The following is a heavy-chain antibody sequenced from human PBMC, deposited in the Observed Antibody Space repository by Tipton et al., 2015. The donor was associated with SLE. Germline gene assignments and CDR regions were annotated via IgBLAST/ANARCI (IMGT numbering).Heavy chain of an antibody. CDR1: GFTFSSYW. Sequence: SLRLSCAASGFTFSSYWMSWVRQAPGKGLEWVANIKQDGSEKYYVDSVKGRSTISRDNAKNSLFLQMNSLRAEDTAVYYCARDSKWEPRNYWGQGTLVTVSS. CDR3: ARDSKWEPRNY. J-gene: IGHJ4*02. CDR2: IKQDGSEK. V-gene: IGHV3-7*01. D-gene: IGHD1-26*01.